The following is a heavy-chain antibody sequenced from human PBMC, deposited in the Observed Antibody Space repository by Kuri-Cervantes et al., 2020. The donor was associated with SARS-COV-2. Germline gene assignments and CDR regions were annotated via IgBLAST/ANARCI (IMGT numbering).Heavy chain of an antibody. Sequence: SVKVSCKASGGTFSSYAISWVRQAPGQGLEWMGGIIPIFGTANYAQKFQGRVTITTDESTSTAYMELSSLRSEDTAVYYCARGNGFFSESIAARGRTYYFDYWGQGTLVTVSS. CDR2: IIPIFGTA. D-gene: IGHD6-6*01. CDR1: GGTFSSYA. V-gene: IGHV1-69*05. CDR3: ARGNGFFSESIAARGRTYYFDY. J-gene: IGHJ4*02.